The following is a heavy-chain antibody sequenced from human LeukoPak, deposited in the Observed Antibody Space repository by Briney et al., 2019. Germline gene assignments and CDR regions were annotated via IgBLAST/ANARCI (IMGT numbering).Heavy chain of an antibody. V-gene: IGHV3-21*01. CDR2: ISSSSSYI. Sequence: GGSLRLSCAASGFTFSSYSMNWVRQAPGKGLEWVSSISSSSSYIYYADSVKGRFTISRDNAKNSLYLQMNSLRAEDTAVYCCARDDVGAAVGYWGQGTLVTVSS. J-gene: IGHJ4*02. CDR1: GFTFSSYS. D-gene: IGHD6-13*01. CDR3: ARDDVGAAVGY.